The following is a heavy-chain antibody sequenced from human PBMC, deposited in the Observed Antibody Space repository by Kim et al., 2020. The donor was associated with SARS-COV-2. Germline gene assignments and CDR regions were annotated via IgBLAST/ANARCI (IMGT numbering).Heavy chain of an antibody. CDR2: IWYDGSNK. D-gene: IGHD3-22*01. J-gene: IGHJ4*02. Sequence: GGSLRLSCAASGFTFSSYGMHWVRQAPGKGLEWVAVIWYDGSNKYYADSVKGRFTISRDNSKNTLYLQMNSLRAEDTAVYYCARDTRTYYYDPDGYYFDYWGQGTLVTVSS. CDR1: GFTFSSYG. V-gene: IGHV3-33*01. CDR3: ARDTRTYYYDPDGYYFDY.